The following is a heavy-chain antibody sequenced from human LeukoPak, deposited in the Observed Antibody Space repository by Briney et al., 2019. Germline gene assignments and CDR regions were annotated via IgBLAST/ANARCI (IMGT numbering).Heavy chain of an antibody. CDR2: ISYDGSNK. Sequence: PGGSLRLSCAASGFTFSSYGMHWVRQAPGKGLEWVAVISYDGSNKYYADSVKGRFIISRDNSKNTLYLQMNSLRAEDTAVYYCAKNIVVVPAAIWFDPWGQGTLVTVSS. CDR1: GFTFSSYG. D-gene: IGHD2-2*01. CDR3: AKNIVVVPAAIWFDP. J-gene: IGHJ5*02. V-gene: IGHV3-30*18.